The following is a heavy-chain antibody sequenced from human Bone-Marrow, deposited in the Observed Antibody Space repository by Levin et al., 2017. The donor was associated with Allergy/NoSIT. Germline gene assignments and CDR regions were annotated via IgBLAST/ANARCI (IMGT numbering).Heavy chain of an antibody. Sequence: GGSLRLSCATSGFTFSDYSMNWVRQAPGKGPEWVSYISNSGSFIYYSESLEGRFTISRDNAKSSVYLQMNSLRAEDTAIYYCARIGYCSDGDCYSGGNYYGMDVWGQGTTVIVSS. V-gene: IGHV3-21*01. CDR1: GFTFSDYS. D-gene: IGHD2-15*01. CDR3: ARIGYCSDGDCYSGGNYYGMDV. CDR2: ISNSGSFI. J-gene: IGHJ6*02.